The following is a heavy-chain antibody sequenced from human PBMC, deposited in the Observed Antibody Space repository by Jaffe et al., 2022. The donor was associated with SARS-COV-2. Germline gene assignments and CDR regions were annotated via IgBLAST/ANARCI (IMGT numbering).Heavy chain of an antibody. J-gene: IGHJ6*02. CDR2: IWYDGSNK. CDR3: ARSPGVYYYYGMDV. V-gene: IGHV3-33*01. D-gene: IGHD2-8*01. CDR1: GFTFSSYG. Sequence: QVQLVESGGGVVQPGRSLRLSCAASGFTFSSYGMHWVRQAPGKGLEWVAVIWYDGSNKYYADSVKGRFTISRDNSKNTLYLQMNSLRAEDTAVYYCARSPGVYYYYGMDVWGQGTTVTVSS.